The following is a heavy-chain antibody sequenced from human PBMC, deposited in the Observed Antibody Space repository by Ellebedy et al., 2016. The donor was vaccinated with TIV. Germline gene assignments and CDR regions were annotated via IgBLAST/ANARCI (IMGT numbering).Heavy chain of an antibody. CDR1: GYTFTSYA. Sequence: ASVKVSCKASGYTFTSYAMHWVRQAPGQRLEWTGWINAGNGNTKYSQKFQGRVTITRDTSASTAYMELSSLRSEDTAVYYCASQRASPGGSGGSWFDPWGQGTLVTVSS. CDR3: ASQRASPGGSGGSWFDP. J-gene: IGHJ5*02. CDR2: INAGNGNT. D-gene: IGHD6-19*01. V-gene: IGHV1-3*01.